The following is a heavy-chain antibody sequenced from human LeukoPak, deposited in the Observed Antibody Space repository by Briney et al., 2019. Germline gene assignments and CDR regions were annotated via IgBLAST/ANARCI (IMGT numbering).Heavy chain of an antibody. Sequence: GGSLRLSCAASGFTFSTYAMSWVRQAAGKGLEWVSLISGSGGGTYYADSVKGRFTISRDNSKNTLYLQMNSLRAEDTAVYYCAREERRAAAEYFQHWGQGTLVTVSS. D-gene: IGHD6-13*01. CDR2: ISGSGGGT. CDR3: AREERRAAAEYFQH. CDR1: GFTFSTYA. V-gene: IGHV3-23*01. J-gene: IGHJ1*01.